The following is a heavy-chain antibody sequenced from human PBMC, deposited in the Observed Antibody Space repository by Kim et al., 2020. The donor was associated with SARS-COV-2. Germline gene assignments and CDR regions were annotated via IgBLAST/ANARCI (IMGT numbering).Heavy chain of an antibody. D-gene: IGHD1-26*01. Sequence: GGSLRLSCAASGFTFSNAWMSWVRQAPGKGLEWVGRIKSKTDGGTTDYAAPVKGRFTISRDDSKNTLYLQMNSLKTEDTAVYYCTTDSGSYFRYYFDYWGQGTLVTVSS. V-gene: IGHV3-15*01. CDR2: IKSKTDGGTT. CDR1: GFTFSNAW. J-gene: IGHJ4*02. CDR3: TTDSGSYFRYYFDY.